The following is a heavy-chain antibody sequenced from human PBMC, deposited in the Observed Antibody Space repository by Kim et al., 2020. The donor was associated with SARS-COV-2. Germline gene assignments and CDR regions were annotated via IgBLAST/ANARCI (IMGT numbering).Heavy chain of an antibody. D-gene: IGHD3-10*01. CDR3: AKDSGSYYYGSGSYPDY. Sequence: VKGRFTTSRDNSKNTLYLQMNSLRAEDTAVYYCAKDSGSYYYGSGSYPDYWGQGTLVTVSS. V-gene: IGHV3-23*01. J-gene: IGHJ4*02.